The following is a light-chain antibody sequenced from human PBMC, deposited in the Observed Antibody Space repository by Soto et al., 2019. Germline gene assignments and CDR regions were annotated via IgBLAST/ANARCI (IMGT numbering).Light chain of an antibody. CDR3: QQYFSGPYT. J-gene: IGKJ2*01. CDR1: QSVSAS. Sequence: IVMTQSPAALSVSPGERVILSCRASQSVSASLAWFQQRPGQAPRLLIFAASTTASVIPARFSGSGYGTEFTLTISSLESEDFAVYYCQQYFSGPYTFGQGTKLQIK. CDR2: AAS. V-gene: IGKV3-15*01.